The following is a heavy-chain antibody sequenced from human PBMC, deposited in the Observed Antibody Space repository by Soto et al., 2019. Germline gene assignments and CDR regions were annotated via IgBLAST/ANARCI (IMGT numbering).Heavy chain of an antibody. CDR3: AAPYTITMVRGVIQM. CDR2: FDPEDGET. CDR1: GYTLTELS. D-gene: IGHD3-10*01. Sequence: GASVKGSCKVSGYTLTELSMHWVRQAPGKGLEWMGGFDPEDGETIYAQKFQGRVTMTEDTSTDTAYMELSSLRSEDTAVYYCAAPYTITMVRGVIQMWGQGTLVTVSS. J-gene: IGHJ4*02. V-gene: IGHV1-24*01.